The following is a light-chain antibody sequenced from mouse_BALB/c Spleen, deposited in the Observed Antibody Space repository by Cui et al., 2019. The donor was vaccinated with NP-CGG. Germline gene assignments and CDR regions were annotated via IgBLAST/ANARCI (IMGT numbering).Light chain of an antibody. J-gene: IGLJ1*01. CDR1: TGAVTSSNY. CDR3: ALWYSNHWV. CDR2: GTI. V-gene: IGLV1*01. Sequence: QAVVTQESALTTSPGETVTLTCRSSTGAVTSSNYANCVQEKPDHLFTGLIGGTINRAPGVPARFSGSLIGDKAALTITGAQTEDEAVYFCALWYSNHWVFGGGTELTVL.